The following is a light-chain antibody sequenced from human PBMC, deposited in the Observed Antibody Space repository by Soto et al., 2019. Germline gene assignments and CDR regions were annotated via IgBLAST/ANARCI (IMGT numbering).Light chain of an antibody. CDR1: QSVSYN. CDR2: GAF. J-gene: IGKJ4*01. Sequence: EIVMTQSPATLSVSPGERATLSCRASQSVSYNLAWYQQKPGQGPRLLIYGAFTRATGIPARFSGSGSGTEFTLSISSLQSEDFAVYYCQQYKNWSPITFGGGTKVEIK. CDR3: QQYKNWSPIT. V-gene: IGKV3-15*01.